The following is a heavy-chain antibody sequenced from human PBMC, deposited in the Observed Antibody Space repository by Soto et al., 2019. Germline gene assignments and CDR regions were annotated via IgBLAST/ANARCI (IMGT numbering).Heavy chain of an antibody. J-gene: IGHJ4*02. CDR3: AKLCDIEGIDY. CDR2: ISYDGSNK. CDR1: GFTFSSYG. D-gene: IGHD5-12*01. Sequence: QVQLVESGGGVVQPGRSLRLSCAASGFTFSSYGMHWVRQAPGKGLEWVAVISYDGSNKYYADSVKGRFTISRDNSKNTLYLQMNSLRAEDTAVYYCAKLCDIEGIDYWGQGTLVTVSS. V-gene: IGHV3-30*18.